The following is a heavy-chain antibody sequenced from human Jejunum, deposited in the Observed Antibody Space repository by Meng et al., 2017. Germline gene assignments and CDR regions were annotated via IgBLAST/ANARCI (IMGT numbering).Heavy chain of an antibody. V-gene: IGHV4-39*07. D-gene: IGHD2-2*01. CDR3: ASHCASTSCQHYYGMDV. CDR2: IYYSGSA. Sequence: GSLRLSCTVSGGSITSTSYYWGWIRQPPGKGLEWIGHIYYSGSAYYNPSLKSRVTISVDTSKKQFSLKLTSVTAADTAVYYCASHCASTSCQHYYGMDVWGQGTTVTVSS. CDR1: GGSITSTSYY. J-gene: IGHJ6*02.